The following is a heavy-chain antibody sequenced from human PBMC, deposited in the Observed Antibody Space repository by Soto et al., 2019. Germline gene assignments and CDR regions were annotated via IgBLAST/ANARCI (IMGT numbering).Heavy chain of an antibody. J-gene: IGHJ4*02. CDR3: ANSPPAVAGYFDY. CDR1: GFTFSSSG. CDR2: TSFDGSSG. V-gene: IGHV3-30*18. D-gene: IGHD6-19*01. Sequence: QVQLVESGGGVVQPGRSLRLSCAASGFTFSSSGMHWVRQAPGKGLEWVAVTSFDGSSGYYADSVRGRFTISRDNSNNTLYLQMTSLRAEDTAVYYCANSPPAVAGYFDYWGQGTLVTVSS.